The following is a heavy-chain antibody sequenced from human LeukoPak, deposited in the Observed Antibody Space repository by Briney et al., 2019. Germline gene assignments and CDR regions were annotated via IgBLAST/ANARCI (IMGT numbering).Heavy chain of an antibody. CDR2: ISSGGSSI. J-gene: IGHJ4*02. CDR1: GFTFSSYD. Sequence: PGGSQRLSCAASGFTFSSYDMNWVRQAPGKGLEWISYISSGGSSIYYADSVKGRFTISRDNAKNSLYLHMNSLRAEDTAVYYCARDNGDSSDYWGQGTLVTVSS. V-gene: IGHV3-48*03. CDR3: ARDNGDSSDY. D-gene: IGHD2-21*01.